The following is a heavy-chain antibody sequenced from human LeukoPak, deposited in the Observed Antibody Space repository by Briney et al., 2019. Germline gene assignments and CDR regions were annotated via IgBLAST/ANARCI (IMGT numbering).Heavy chain of an antibody. CDR2: IKRDGSEE. Sequence: GGSLRLSCAASAFSFSDYWMTWVRQAPGKGLHWVAHIKRDGSEEYYVDSVKGRFTISRDNAKTSLYLQMNSLRAEDTAVYYCARWNSGWEFDYWGQGTLISVSS. V-gene: IGHV3-7*05. D-gene: IGHD6-19*01. CDR3: ARWNSGWEFDY. J-gene: IGHJ4*02. CDR1: AFSFSDYW.